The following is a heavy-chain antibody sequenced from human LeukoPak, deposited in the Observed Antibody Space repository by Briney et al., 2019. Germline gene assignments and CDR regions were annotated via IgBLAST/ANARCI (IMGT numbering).Heavy chain of an antibody. CDR1: GGSISSGGYY. V-gene: IGHV4-31*03. CDR3: ARTEKWEGYCSSTSCYGSRYWFDP. CDR2: IYYSGST. Sequence: SSETLSLTCTVSGGSISSGGYYWSWIRQHPGKGLEWIGYIYYSGSTYYNPSLKSRVTISVDTSKNQFSLKLSSVTAADTAVYYCARTEKWEGYCSSTSCYGSRYWFDPWGQGTLVTVSS. J-gene: IGHJ5*02. D-gene: IGHD2-2*01.